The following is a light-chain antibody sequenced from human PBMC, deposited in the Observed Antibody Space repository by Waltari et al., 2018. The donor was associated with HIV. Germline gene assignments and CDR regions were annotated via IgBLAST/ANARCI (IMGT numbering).Light chain of an antibody. J-gene: IGLJ2*01. Sequence: QSALTQPASVSGSPGQSFSISCTGTSSDIEPYNYVSWYQQHAGKAPKLLIYQVSHRPSGVSDRFSGAKSGSTASLTISGLQANDEANYYCSSCTITSTVIFGGGTRLTVL. CDR2: QVS. CDR1: SSDIEPYNY. V-gene: IGLV2-14*03. CDR3: SSCTITSTVI.